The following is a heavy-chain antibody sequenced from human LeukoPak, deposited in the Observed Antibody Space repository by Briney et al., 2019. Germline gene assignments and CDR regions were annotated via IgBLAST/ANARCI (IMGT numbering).Heavy chain of an antibody. CDR3: ARDRSSGWSYGMDV. D-gene: IGHD6-19*01. J-gene: IGHJ6*02. Sequence: PGGSLRLSCAASGFTFKTHAMSWVRQAPGKGLEWVSYISSSGSTIYYADSVKGRFTISRDNAKNSLYLQMNSLRAEDTAVYYCARDRSSGWSYGMDVWGQGTTVTVSS. CDR1: GFTFKTHA. V-gene: IGHV3-11*01. CDR2: ISSSGSTI.